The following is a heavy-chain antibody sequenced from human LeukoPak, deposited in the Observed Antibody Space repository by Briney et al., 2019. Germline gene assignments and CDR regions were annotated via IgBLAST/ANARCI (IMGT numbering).Heavy chain of an antibody. V-gene: IGHV1-18*01. CDR2: ISAYNGNT. CDR3: ARDEQDISTGYYWDYYYYGMDV. Sequence: ASVKVSCKASGYTFTSYGISWVRQAPGQGLEWMGWISAYNGNTNYAQKLQGRVTMTTDTSTSTAYMELRSLRSDDTAVYYCARDEQDISTGYYWDYYYYGMDVWGQGTTVTVSS. J-gene: IGHJ6*02. D-gene: IGHD3-9*01. CDR1: GYTFTSYG.